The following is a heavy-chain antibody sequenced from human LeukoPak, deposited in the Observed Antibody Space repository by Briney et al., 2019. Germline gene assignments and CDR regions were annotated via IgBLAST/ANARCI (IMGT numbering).Heavy chain of an antibody. V-gene: IGHV3-23*01. CDR2: IGSSNGDT. CDR3: AKYYSTSGSSGGRVFDY. D-gene: IGHD3-10*01. J-gene: IGHJ4*02. CDR1: GFAFSSYP. Sequence: GVSLRLSCAASGFAFSSYPMTWVRQAPGKGLEGVSTIGSSNGDTHYADSVKGRFTISRDNSKNTLFLQMNSLRAEDTAVYYCAKYYSTSGSSGGRVFDYWGQGTLVTVSS.